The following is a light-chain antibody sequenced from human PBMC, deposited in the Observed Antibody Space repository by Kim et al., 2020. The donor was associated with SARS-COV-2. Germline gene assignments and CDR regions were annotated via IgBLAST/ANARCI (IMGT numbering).Light chain of an antibody. V-gene: IGKV1-9*01. CDR1: QGISGY. CDR2: VAS. Sequence: SASLREKVTITCRASQGISGYLTWYQQKPGKAPKLLIYVASILQSGVPSRFSGSESGTEFTLTISGLQPEDLATYYCQQVNSYPHTFGQGTKLEIK. CDR3: QQVNSYPHT. J-gene: IGKJ2*01.